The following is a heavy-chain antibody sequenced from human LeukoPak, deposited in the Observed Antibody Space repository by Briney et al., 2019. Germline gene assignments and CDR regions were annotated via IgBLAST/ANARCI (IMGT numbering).Heavy chain of an antibody. J-gene: IGHJ4*02. Sequence: SQTLSLTCAISGDSVSSNSAAWNWIRQSPSRGLEWLGRIYYRSKWFNDYAASVRSRITIKPDTPNNQFSLQLNSVTPEDTAVYFCVRSKGHLDSWGQGTLVTVSS. V-gene: IGHV6-1*01. CDR1: GDSVSSNSAA. CDR3: VRSKGHLDS. CDR2: IYYRSKWFN.